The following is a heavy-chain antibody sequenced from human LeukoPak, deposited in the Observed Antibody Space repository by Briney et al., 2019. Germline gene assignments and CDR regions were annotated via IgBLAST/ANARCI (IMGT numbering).Heavy chain of an antibody. CDR1: GGSFSGYY. J-gene: IGHJ5*02. CDR3: ARNYKVVAATRSKPNWFDP. CDR2: INHSGST. V-gene: IGHV4-34*01. Sequence: SETLSLTCAVYGGSFSGYYWSWIRQPPGKGLEWIGEINHSGSTNYNPSLKSRVTISVDTSKNQFSLKLSSVTAADTAVYYCARNYKVVAATRSKPNWFDPWGQGTLVTVSS. D-gene: IGHD2-15*01.